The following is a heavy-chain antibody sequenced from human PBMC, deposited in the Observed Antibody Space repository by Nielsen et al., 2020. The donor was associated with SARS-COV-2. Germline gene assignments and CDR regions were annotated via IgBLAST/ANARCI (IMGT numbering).Heavy chain of an antibody. CDR1: GYTFSSFG. CDR3: ARDTPIYGSGSYYRYWFDP. CDR2: ISTNNGDT. J-gene: IGHJ5*02. D-gene: IGHD3-10*01. V-gene: IGHV1-18*01. Sequence: ASVKVSCKASGYTFSSFGISWVRQAPGQGLEWMGWISTNNGDTNYAQKFQGRVTMTTDTSTSTAYMELRSLRSDDTAVYYCARDTPIYGSGSYYRYWFDPWGQGTLVTVSS.